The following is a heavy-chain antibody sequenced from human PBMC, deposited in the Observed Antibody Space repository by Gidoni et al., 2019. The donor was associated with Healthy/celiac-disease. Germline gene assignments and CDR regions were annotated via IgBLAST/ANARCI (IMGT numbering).Heavy chain of an antibody. V-gene: IGHV1-3*01. CDR2: INAGNGNT. J-gene: IGHJ4*02. D-gene: IGHD3-10*01. CDR3: ARGDLLWFGEIPFDY. Sequence: QVQLVQSGAEVKKPGASVKVSCKASGYNFTSYAMHWVRQAPGQRLEWMGWINAGNGNTKYSQKFQGRVTITRDTSASTAYMELSSLRSEDTAVYYCARGDLLWFGEIPFDYWGQGTLVTVSS. CDR1: GYNFTSYA.